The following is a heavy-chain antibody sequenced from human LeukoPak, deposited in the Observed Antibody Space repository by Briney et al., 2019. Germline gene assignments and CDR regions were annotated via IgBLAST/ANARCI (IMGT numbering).Heavy chain of an antibody. J-gene: IGHJ4*02. CDR2: IYYSGST. V-gene: IGHV4-30-4*01. CDR1: GGSISSGDYY. CDR3: ARRYYDVLTGYPYYFDY. Sequence: PSETLSLTCTVSGGSISSGDYYWSWIRQPPGTGLEWIGYIYYSGSTYYNPSLKSRVTISVDTSKNQFSLKLSSVTAADTAVYYCARRYYDVLTGYPYYFDYWGQGTLVTVSS. D-gene: IGHD3-9*01.